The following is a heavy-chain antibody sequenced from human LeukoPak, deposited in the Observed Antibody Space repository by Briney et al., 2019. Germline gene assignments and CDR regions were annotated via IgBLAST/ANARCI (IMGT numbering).Heavy chain of an antibody. J-gene: IGHJ6*04. Sequence: ASVKVSCKASGGTFSSYAISWVRQAPGQGLEWMGGIIPIFGTANYAQKFQGRVTITADKSTSTAYMELSSLRSEDTAVYYCAYYYGSGTYNYYGMDVWGKGTTVTVPS. CDR1: GGTFSSYA. CDR3: AYYYGSGTYNYYGMDV. CDR2: IIPIFGTA. D-gene: IGHD3-10*01. V-gene: IGHV1-69*06.